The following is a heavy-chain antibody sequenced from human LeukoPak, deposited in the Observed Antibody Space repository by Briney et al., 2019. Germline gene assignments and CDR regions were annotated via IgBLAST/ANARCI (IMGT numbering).Heavy chain of an antibody. CDR2: IYPGDSDT. CDR3: ARQDYYDSSGYYSLDY. J-gene: IGHJ4*02. Sequence: GESLKISCKGSGYSFTSYWIGWVRQMPGKGLEWMGIIYPGDSDTRYSPSFQGQVTTSADKSISTAYLQWSSLKASDTAMYYCARQDYYDSSGYYSLDYWGQGTLVTVSS. D-gene: IGHD3-22*01. CDR1: GYSFTSYW. V-gene: IGHV5-51*01.